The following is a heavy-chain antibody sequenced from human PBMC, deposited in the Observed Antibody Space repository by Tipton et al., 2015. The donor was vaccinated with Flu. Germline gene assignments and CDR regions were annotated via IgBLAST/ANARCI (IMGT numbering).Heavy chain of an antibody. Sequence: SLRLSCEASGFTFSSYDMHWVRHSTGKGLQWVSGIGTSGDTYYSGSVKGRFTISREDAKNSVYLQMRSLTAGDTAVYYCARGPLPDSNWYNGMDVWGQGITVTV. D-gene: IGHD6-13*01. V-gene: IGHV3-13*01. CDR2: IGTSGDT. J-gene: IGHJ6*02. CDR3: ARGPLPDSNWYNGMDV. CDR1: GFTFSSYD.